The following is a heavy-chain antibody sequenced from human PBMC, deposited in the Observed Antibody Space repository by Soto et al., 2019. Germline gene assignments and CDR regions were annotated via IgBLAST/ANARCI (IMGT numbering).Heavy chain of an antibody. Sequence: QVQLQESGPGLVKPSQTLSVTCTVSGASVTSGGYYWTWIRQHSGKGLEWIGHIYSDGRTYYTPSLKRRLTISLDMSKNQCSQRLTSGTVADAAVYYCAIRYNCPYAYWGQGTLVAVSS. CDR3: AIRYNCPYAY. CDR1: GASVTSGGYY. CDR2: IYSDGRT. J-gene: IGHJ4*02. V-gene: IGHV4-31*03. D-gene: IGHD5-12*01.